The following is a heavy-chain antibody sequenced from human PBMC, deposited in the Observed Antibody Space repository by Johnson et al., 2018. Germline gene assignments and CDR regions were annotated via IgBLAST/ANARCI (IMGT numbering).Heavy chain of an antibody. CDR3: AKDIAQTGTIITFWAFGDC. V-gene: IGHV3-21*04. CDR1: GFTFTTYS. Sequence: EVQLVETGGGLVKPGGSLRLSCAASGFTFTTYSMNWVRRAPGMGLEWVSGVNTDSNGYYGDSVKGRFTISRDNSKNTRYLQMNSLTAEDSALYYCAKDIAQTGTIITFWAFGDCWGPGTLVTVSS. J-gene: IGHJ1*01. D-gene: IGHD3-10*01. CDR2: VNTDSNG.